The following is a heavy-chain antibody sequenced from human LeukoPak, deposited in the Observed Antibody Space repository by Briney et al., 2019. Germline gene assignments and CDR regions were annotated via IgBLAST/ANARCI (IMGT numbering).Heavy chain of an antibody. CDR2: IAGGGDTI. CDR1: GFTFETHE. J-gene: IGHJ4*02. D-gene: IGHD1-26*01. Sequence: GGSLRLSCAASGFTFETHEMNWVRQAPGKGLEWISYIAGGGDTIYYADSVKGRFTISRDNAKNSLYLLMNSLRAEDTAVYYCARDLDSGSYGYWGQGTLVTVSS. CDR3: ARDLDSGSYGY. V-gene: IGHV3-48*03.